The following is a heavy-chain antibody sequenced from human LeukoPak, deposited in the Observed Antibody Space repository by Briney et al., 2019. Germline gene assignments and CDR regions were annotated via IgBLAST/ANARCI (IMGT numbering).Heavy chain of an antibody. Sequence: GGSLRLSCAASRFTFSSYAMSWIRQAPGKGLEWVSYIGSSGRTIYYADSVKGRFTISRDNAKNSLYLQMNSLRAEDTAVYYCARDGKAVAVAFDIWGQGTMVTVSS. J-gene: IGHJ3*02. CDR3: ARDGKAVAVAFDI. CDR1: RFTFSSYA. CDR2: IGSSGRTI. V-gene: IGHV3-11*04. D-gene: IGHD6-19*01.